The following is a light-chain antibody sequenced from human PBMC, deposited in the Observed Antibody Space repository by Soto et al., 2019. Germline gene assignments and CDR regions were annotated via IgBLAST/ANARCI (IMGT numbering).Light chain of an antibody. Sequence: QLVLTQSPPVSGAPGQRVTISCTGSSSNIGAGYDVHWYQQFPGTAPKLLIYTNGNRPSGVPDRFSGSKSGTSASLAITGLQAEDEADYYCQSYDSGLSGSVFGGGTKLTVL. CDR3: QSYDSGLSGSV. J-gene: IGLJ3*02. CDR2: TNG. V-gene: IGLV1-40*01. CDR1: SSNIGAGYD.